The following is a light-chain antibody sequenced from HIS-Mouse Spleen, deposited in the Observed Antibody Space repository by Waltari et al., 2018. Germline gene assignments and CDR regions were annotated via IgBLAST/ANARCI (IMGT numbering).Light chain of an antibody. Sequence: SYELTQPPSVSVSPGQTARITCSGDALPKKYASWYQQKSGQAPVLVIYEDSKRPAGIPEGVSGSSSGKMATLTISGAQVEDEADYYCYSTDISGNHRVFGGGTKLTVL. CDR3: YSTDISGNHRV. J-gene: IGLJ2*01. CDR1: ALPKKY. V-gene: IGLV3-10*01. CDR2: EDS.